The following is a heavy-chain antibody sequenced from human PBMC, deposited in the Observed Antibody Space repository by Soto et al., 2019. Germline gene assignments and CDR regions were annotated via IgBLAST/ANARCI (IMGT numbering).Heavy chain of an antibody. Sequence: QVQLVESGGGVVQPGRSLRLSCAASGFTFTSYAMHWVRQAPGKGLEWVAVISNDGSNYYYAYSVRGRFTISRDNTKNTLFLQMSSLRGEDSGVYYCARGTTLAIFDYGMDVWGQGTTVTVSS. J-gene: IGHJ6*02. CDR2: ISNDGSNY. CDR3: ARGTTLAIFDYGMDV. V-gene: IGHV3-30-3*01. CDR1: GFTFTSYA. D-gene: IGHD3-3*01.